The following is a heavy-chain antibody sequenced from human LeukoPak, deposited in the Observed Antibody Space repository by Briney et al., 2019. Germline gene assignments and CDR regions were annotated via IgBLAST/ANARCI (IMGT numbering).Heavy chain of an antibody. CDR3: ARGRGGDYVPSRFDY. J-gene: IGHJ4*02. V-gene: IGHV3-23*01. CDR2: ISGSGGNT. D-gene: IGHD4-17*01. CDR1: GFAFSGFA. Sequence: GGSLRLSCSASGFAFSGFAMGWVRQAPWKGLEWVSSISGSGGNTYYADSVEGRSTVSRDNSKNTLYLQMNSLRAEDTALYYCARGRGGDYVPSRFDYWGQGTLVTVPS.